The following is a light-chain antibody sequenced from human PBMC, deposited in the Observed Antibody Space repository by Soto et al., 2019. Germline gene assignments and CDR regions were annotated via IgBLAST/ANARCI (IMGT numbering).Light chain of an antibody. CDR2: GND. Sequence: QSVLTQPPSASGTPGQRVTISCFGSNSNIGSNTVNWYQQFPGTAPRFLLYGNDQRPSGVPDRFSASQSGTSASLAISGLQSEDEDYYYCAVWDDRLRSRVFGGGTKLTVL. J-gene: IGLJ2*01. CDR1: NSNIGSNT. CDR3: AVWDDRLRSRV. V-gene: IGLV1-44*01.